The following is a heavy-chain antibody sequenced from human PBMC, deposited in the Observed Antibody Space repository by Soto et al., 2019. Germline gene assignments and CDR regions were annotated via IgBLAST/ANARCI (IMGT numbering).Heavy chain of an antibody. CDR3: ARVRDGYGYTYYFDY. D-gene: IGHD5-18*01. J-gene: IGHJ4*02. CDR1: GGSISSYY. V-gene: IGHV4-59*01. Sequence: PSETLSLTCTVSGGSISSYYWSWIRQPPGKGLEWIGYIYYSGSTNYNPSLKSRVTISVDTSKNQFSLKLSSVTAADTAVYYCARVRDGYGYTYYFDYWGQGTLVPVSS. CDR2: IYYSGST.